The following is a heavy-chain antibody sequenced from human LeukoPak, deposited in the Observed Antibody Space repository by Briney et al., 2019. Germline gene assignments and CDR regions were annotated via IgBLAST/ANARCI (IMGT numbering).Heavy chain of an antibody. CDR1: GGSISDHY. CDR3: ARDVRYASGWSTPES. Sequence: SETLSLTCTVSGGSISDHYWSWIRQPSGKGLEWIGRIYSSGSANYSPSLKSRVSMSVDTSNNYFPLNLTSVTAADTALYFCARDVRYASGWSTPESWGQGILVTVSS. CDR2: IYSSGSA. V-gene: IGHV4-4*07. D-gene: IGHD6-19*01. J-gene: IGHJ5*02.